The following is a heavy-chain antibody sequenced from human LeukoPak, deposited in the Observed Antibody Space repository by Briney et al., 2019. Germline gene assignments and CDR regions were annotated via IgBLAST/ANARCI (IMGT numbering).Heavy chain of an antibody. V-gene: IGHV3-23*01. Sequence: GGSLRLSCAASGFTFSNFAMNWVRQAPGKGLEWVSTISGSGGSTYYADSVKGRFTISRDNSKNTLYLQMNSLRAEDSAVYYCAKMVHTEQWLVPFDYWGQGTLVTVSS. CDR3: AKMVHTEQWLVPFDY. J-gene: IGHJ4*02. CDR1: GFTFSNFA. D-gene: IGHD6-19*01. CDR2: ISGSGGST.